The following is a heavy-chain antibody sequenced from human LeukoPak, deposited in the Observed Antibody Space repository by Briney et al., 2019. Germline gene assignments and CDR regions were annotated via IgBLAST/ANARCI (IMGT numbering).Heavy chain of an antibody. CDR2: FDSGFGT. J-gene: IGHJ4*02. CDR1: GFTFSTAS. V-gene: IGHV3-23*01. Sequence: GGSLRLSCAASGFTFSTASSHWVRQAPGRGLEWVSAFDSGFGTYYPDSLKGRFTISRDNSKNTLFLQMNSLRAEDTAVYYCARSSGWWSLDYWGQGTLVTVSS. D-gene: IGHD6-19*01. CDR3: ARSSGWWSLDY.